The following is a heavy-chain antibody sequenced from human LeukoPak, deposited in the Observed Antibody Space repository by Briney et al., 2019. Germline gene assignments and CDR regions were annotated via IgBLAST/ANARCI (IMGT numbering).Heavy chain of an antibody. CDR3: TRGLLWFGELFGYYYYYGMDV. J-gene: IGHJ6*02. CDR2: IYHSGST. V-gene: IGHV4-4*02. D-gene: IGHD3-10*01. CDR1: GGSISSSNW. Sequence: SETLSLTCAVSGGSISSSNWWSWVRQPPGKGLEWIGEIYHSGSTNYNPSLKSRVTISVDKSKNQFSLKLSSVTAADTAVYYCTRGLLWFGELFGYYYYYGMDVWGQGTTVTVSS.